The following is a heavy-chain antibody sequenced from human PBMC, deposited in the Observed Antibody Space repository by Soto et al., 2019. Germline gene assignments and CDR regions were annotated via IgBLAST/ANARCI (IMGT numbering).Heavy chain of an antibody. CDR2: ISGSGGST. CDR3: AKDQDYYDSSGYYY. V-gene: IGHV3-23*01. D-gene: IGHD3-22*01. J-gene: IGHJ4*02. CDR1: GFTFSSYA. Sequence: PGGSLRLSCAASGFTFSSYAMSWVRQAPGKGLEWVSAISGSGGSTYYADSVKCRFTISRDNSKNTLYLQMNSLRAEDTAVYYCAKDQDYYDSSGYYYWGQGTLVTVSS.